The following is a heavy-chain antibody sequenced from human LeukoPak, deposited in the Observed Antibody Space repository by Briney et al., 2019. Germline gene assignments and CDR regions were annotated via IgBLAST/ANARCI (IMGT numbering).Heavy chain of an antibody. V-gene: IGHV4-39*01. CDR3: ASYYSHNYFYYMDV. J-gene: IGHJ6*03. CDR2: IYYSGNT. D-gene: IGHD4-11*01. CDR1: GGSISSSSYY. Sequence: SETLSLTCSVSGGSISSSSYYWGWIRQPPGKGLEWIGTIYYSGNTYYNPSLKSRVTISVDTSKNQFSLKLSSVTAADTAVYFCASYYSHNYFYYMDVWGKGITVTVSS.